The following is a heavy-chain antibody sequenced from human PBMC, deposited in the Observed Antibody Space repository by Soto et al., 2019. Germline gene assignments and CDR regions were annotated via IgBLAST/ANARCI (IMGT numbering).Heavy chain of an antibody. J-gene: IGHJ4*02. Sequence: SETLSLTCIVSGGSISSYYWSWIRQPPGKGLEWIGYIYSSGSTNYNPSLKSRVTISVDTSKNQFSLKLSSVTAADTAVYYCARAMDTAMAPYFDYWGQGTLVTVSS. CDR2: IYSSGST. D-gene: IGHD5-18*01. CDR3: ARAMDTAMAPYFDY. V-gene: IGHV4-59*08. CDR1: GGSISSYY.